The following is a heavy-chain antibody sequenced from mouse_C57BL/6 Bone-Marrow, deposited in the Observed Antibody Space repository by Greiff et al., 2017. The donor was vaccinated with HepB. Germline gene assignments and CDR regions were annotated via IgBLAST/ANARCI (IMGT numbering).Heavy chain of an antibody. CDR1: GYTFTSYW. Sequence: EVQLQQSGTVLARPGASVKMSCKTSGYTFTSYWMHWVKQRPGQGLEWIGAIYPGNSDTSYNQKFKGKAKVTAVTSASTAYMERSSLTNEVAAVYYCTIFAWFAYWGQGTLVTVSA. CDR2: IYPGNSDT. V-gene: IGHV1-5*01. J-gene: IGHJ3*01. CDR3: TIFAWFAY.